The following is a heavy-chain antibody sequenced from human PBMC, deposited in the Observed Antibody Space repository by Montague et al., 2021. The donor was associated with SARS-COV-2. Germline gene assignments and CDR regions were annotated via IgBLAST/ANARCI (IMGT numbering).Heavy chain of an antibody. J-gene: IGHJ5*01. V-gene: IGHV4-34*01. CDR3: ARLFGSNGYNRFDS. CDR1: GVSLSGAF. CDR2: TNHNGGT. D-gene: IGHD2-8*01. Sequence: SETLSLTCTVSGVSLSGAFWSWVRQPPGKGLEWIGETNHNGGTNYNPSLRSRVTISVDTSKNQFSLNLKSVSAADTAVFFCARLFGSNGYNRFDSWGQGTLVTVSP.